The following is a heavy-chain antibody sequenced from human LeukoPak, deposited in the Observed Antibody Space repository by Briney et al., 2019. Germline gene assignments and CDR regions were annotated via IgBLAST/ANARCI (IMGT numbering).Heavy chain of an antibody. J-gene: IGHJ4*02. V-gene: IGHV4-59*11. D-gene: IGHD6-13*01. CDR2: IYYSGST. CDR3: ARGVYIAAAQYGY. CDR1: VGSISSHY. Sequence: SETLSLTCRVSVGSISSHYRRWIRQPPGKGLEGIGYIYYSGSTNYNPSLKSRVTISVDTSKNQFSLKLSSVTAADTAVYYCARGVYIAAAQYGYWGQGTLVTVSS.